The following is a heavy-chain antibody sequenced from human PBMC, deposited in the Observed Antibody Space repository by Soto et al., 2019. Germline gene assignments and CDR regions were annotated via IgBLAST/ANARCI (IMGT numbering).Heavy chain of an antibody. CDR2: IKSKTDGGTT. CDR1: GFTFSNAW. V-gene: IGHV3-15*07. D-gene: IGHD3-10*01. J-gene: IGHJ4*02. CDR3: TTEVLVCGSGSYYS. Sequence: GGSLRLSCAASGFTFSNAWMNWVRQAPGKGLEWVGRIKSKTDGGTTDYAAPVKGRFTISRDDSKNTLYLQMNSLKTEDTAVYYCTTEVLVCGSGSYYSWGQGTLVTVSS.